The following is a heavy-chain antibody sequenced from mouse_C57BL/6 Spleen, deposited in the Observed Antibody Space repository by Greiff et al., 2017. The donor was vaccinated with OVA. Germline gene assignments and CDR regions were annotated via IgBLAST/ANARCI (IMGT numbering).Heavy chain of an antibody. CDR3: ARELIYYGYDDYAMDY. J-gene: IGHJ4*01. Sequence: ESGPGLVKPSQSLSLTCSVTGYSITSGYYWNWIRQFPGNKLEWMGYISYDGSNNYNPSLKNRISITRDTSKNQFFLKLKSVTTEDTATYYCARELIYYGYDDYAMDYWGQGTSVTVSS. CDR1: GYSITSGYY. V-gene: IGHV3-6*01. CDR2: ISYDGSN. D-gene: IGHD2-2*01.